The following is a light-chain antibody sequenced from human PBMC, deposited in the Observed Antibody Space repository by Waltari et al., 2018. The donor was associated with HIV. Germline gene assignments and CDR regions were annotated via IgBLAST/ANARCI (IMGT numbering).Light chain of an antibody. Sequence: QSELTQSPSASGTPGQRVTISCSGSRSNIGTNPVNWYQQRPGTAPKLLIYSNSQRPSGVPDRFSGSKSGTSASLAITGLQSEDEADYYCAAWDDSLNGHVVFGGGTKLTVL. CDR3: AAWDDSLNGHVV. CDR1: RSNIGTNP. CDR2: SNS. J-gene: IGLJ2*01. V-gene: IGLV1-44*01.